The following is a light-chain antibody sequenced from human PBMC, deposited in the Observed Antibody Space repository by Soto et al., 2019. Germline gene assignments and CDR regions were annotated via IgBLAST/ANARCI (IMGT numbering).Light chain of an antibody. CDR3: STSDDSSDGLPV. J-gene: IGLJ1*01. CDR1: SSNIGSNS. V-gene: IGLV1-44*01. Sequence: QSAVTQPPSASGTPGQRVTISCSGSSSNIGSNSVNWYQHLPGTAPKLLIYSDDQRPSGVPVRFSGSKSGTSASLATRGLQSDDDGDDYCSTSDDSSDGLPVFGTGTKLTVL. CDR2: SDD.